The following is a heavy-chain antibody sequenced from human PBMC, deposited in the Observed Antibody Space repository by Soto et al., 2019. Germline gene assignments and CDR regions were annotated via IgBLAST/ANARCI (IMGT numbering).Heavy chain of an antibody. CDR1: GFTFSNYG. CDR3: ARDEGRYTYGLRDC. D-gene: IGHD5-18*01. Sequence: PGGSLRLSCAASGFTFSNYGMHWVRQAPGKGLEWVAVIWYDGSYKYYADSVEGRFTISRDNSRTTLHRQMNSLRAEDTAVYYGARDEGRYTYGLRDCWGQGTLVTVSA. CDR2: IWYDGSYK. J-gene: IGHJ4*02. V-gene: IGHV3-33*01.